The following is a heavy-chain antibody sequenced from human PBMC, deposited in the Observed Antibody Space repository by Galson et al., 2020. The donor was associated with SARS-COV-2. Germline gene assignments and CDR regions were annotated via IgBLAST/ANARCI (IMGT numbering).Heavy chain of an antibody. V-gene: IGHV3-73*01. D-gene: IGHD2-2*01. CDR3: TRLWDIVVVPAAREEGEEFYYYMDV. Sequence: QLGESLKISCAASGFTFSGSAMHWVRQASGKGLEWVGRIRSKANSYATAYAASVKGRFTISRDDSKNTAYLQMNSLKTEDTAVYYCTRLWDIVVVPAAREEGEEFYYYMDVWGKGTTVTVSS. J-gene: IGHJ6*03. CDR2: IRSKANSYAT. CDR1: GFTFSGSA.